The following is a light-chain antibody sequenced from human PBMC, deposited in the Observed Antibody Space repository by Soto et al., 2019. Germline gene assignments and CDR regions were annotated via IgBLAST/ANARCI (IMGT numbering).Light chain of an antibody. Sequence: DIQMTQSPSSLSSSVGDRVTITCQSSHDITSYLNWYQHTPGKAPNLLIYDASILEAGVPSRFSGSGSVTDFTLTISSLQPEDVATYYCQKCDYLPIFGPGTPVDFK. CDR3: QKCDYLPI. CDR1: HDITSY. CDR2: DAS. V-gene: IGKV1-33*01. J-gene: IGKJ3*01.